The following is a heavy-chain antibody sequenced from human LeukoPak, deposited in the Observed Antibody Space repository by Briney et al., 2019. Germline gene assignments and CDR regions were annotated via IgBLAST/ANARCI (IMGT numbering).Heavy chain of an antibody. CDR2: ISAYNGNT. V-gene: IGHV1-18*01. CDR3: ARDSFEQQLVIPYNWFDP. Sequence: ASVKVSCKASGYTLTSYGISWVRQAPGQGLEWMGWISAYNGNTNYAQKLQGRVTMTTDTSTSTAYMELRSLRSDDTAVYYCARDSFEQQLVIPYNWFDPWGQGTLVTVSS. J-gene: IGHJ5*02. CDR1: GYTLTSYG. D-gene: IGHD6-13*01.